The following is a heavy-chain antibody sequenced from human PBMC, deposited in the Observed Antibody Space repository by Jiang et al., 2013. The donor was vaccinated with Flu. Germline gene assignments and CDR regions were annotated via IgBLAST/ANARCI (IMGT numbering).Heavy chain of an antibody. CDR1: GYTFTSYD. J-gene: IGHJ6*01. V-gene: IGHV1-8*01. CDR2: MNPNSGNT. Sequence: CGAEVKKPGASVKVSCKASGYTFTSYDINWVRQATGQGLEWMGWMNPNSGNTGYAQKFQGRVTMTRNTSISTAYMELSSLRSEDTAVYYCASLLTVAGTTITNYGMDVWGPRDHGHRLL. CDR3: ASLLTVAGTTITNYGMDV. D-gene: IGHD6-19*01.